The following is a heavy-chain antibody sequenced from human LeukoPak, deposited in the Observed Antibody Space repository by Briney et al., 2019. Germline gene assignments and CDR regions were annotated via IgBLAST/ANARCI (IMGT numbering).Heavy chain of an antibody. CDR2: IFYSGST. D-gene: IGHD3-16*01. CDR1: GGSISTSNYY. V-gene: IGHV4-39*07. J-gene: IGHJ4*02. Sequence: KPSETLSLTCSVSGGSISTSNYYWGWIRQPPGKGLEWIGNIFYSGSTYYSPSLKSRVTISLDTSRNQFSLNLDSVTAADTAVYYCARVQQGGFDYWGQGTLVTVSS. CDR3: ARVQQGGFDY.